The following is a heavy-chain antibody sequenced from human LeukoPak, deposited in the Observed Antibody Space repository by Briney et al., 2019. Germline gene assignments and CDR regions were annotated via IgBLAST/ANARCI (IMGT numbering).Heavy chain of an antibody. CDR3: ARVVAYYGGTDY. Sequence: AASVKVSCKASGYTFTSYYMHWVRQAPGQGLEWMGIINPSGGSTSYAQKFQGRVTMTRNTSIGTAYMELSSLRSEDTAVYYCARVVAYYGGTDYWGQGTLVTVSS. CDR1: GYTFTSYY. CDR2: INPSGGST. D-gene: IGHD4-23*01. V-gene: IGHV1-46*01. J-gene: IGHJ4*02.